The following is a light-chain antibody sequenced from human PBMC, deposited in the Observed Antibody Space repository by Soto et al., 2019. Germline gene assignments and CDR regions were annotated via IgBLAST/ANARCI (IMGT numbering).Light chain of an antibody. J-gene: IGKJ1*01. CDR2: DAS. V-gene: IGKV3-11*01. CDR3: QQRSNWPQT. CDR1: QSVSSY. Sequence: EIVLTQSPATLSLSPGERATLYCRASQSVSSYLAWYQQKPGQAPRLLIYDASNRATGIPARFRGSGSGPDFSLTINCLEPEDFAVYYSQQRSNWPQTFGSGTKVDIK.